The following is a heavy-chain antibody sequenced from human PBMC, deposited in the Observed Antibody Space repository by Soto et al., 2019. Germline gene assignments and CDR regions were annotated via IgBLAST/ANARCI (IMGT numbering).Heavy chain of an antibody. V-gene: IGHV2-5*02. CDR3: AHRVLRTVFGLVTTTAIYFDF. Sequence: QITLNESGPTQVKPRQTLTLTCTISGFSLTTSGVGLGWIRQSPGKAPEWLALIYWDDDKRYSPSLKRRLTITKDTSKNQVVPTMADLDPADTATYYCAHRVLRTVFGLVTTTAIYFDFWGQGTPVAVSS. D-gene: IGHD3-3*01. CDR1: GFSLTTSGVG. J-gene: IGHJ4*02. CDR2: IYWDDDK.